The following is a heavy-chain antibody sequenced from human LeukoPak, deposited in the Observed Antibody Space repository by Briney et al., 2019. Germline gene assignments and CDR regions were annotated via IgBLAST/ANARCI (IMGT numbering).Heavy chain of an antibody. D-gene: IGHD3-22*01. CDR1: GFTFDDYG. V-gene: IGHV3-20*04. CDR3: ARTDYYDSSGYGYYFDY. Sequence: GGSLRLSCAASGFTFDDYGMSWVRQAPGKGLEWVSGINWNGGSTGYADSVKGRFTISRDNAKNSLYLQMNSLRAEDTALYYCARTDYYDSSGYGYYFDYWGQGTLVTVSS. CDR2: INWNGGST. J-gene: IGHJ4*02.